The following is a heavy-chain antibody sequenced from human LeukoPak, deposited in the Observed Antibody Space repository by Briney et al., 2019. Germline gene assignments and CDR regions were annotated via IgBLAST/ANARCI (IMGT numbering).Heavy chain of an antibody. CDR3: AKGGYCSNGLCCTDFDY. V-gene: IGHV3-23*01. CDR1: GFTFSSYA. Sequence: GGSLRLSCAASGFTFSSYAMSWVRQAPGKGLEWVSAISGSGGNTYYAHSVKGRFTISRDNSKNTLYLQMNSLRAEDTAVFYCAKGGYCSNGLCCTDFDYWGQGILVTVSS. CDR2: ISGSGGNT. J-gene: IGHJ4*02. D-gene: IGHD2-8*01.